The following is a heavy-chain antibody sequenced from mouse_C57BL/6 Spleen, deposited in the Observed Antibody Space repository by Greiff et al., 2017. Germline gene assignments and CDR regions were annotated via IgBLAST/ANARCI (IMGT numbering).Heavy chain of an antibody. D-gene: IGHD2-4*01. CDR1: GYSITSGYY. CDR3: ARDSPYDYDEGFAY. Sequence: ESGPGLVKPSQSLSLTCSVTGYSITSGYYWNWIRQFPGNKLEWMGYISYDGSNNYNPSLKNRISITRDTSKNQFFLKLNSVTTEDTATYYCARDSPYDYDEGFAYWGQGTLVTVSA. J-gene: IGHJ3*01. CDR2: ISYDGSN. V-gene: IGHV3-6*01.